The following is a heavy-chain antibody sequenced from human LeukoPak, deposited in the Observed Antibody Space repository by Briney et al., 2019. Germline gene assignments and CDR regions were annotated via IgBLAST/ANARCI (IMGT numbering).Heavy chain of an antibody. CDR1: GGSFSRYY. J-gene: IGHJ4*03. V-gene: IGHV4-34*01. D-gene: IGHD5-24*01. Sequence: SETLSLTCAVYGGSFSRYYWSWIRQSPGKGLEWIAEIDHRGDTNYSPSVKTRVTISVDTYKNQFSLKVRSLSAADTAVYYCARGATISETGYFDFWGQGTLVTVSS. CDR3: ARGATISETGYFDF. CDR2: IDHRGDT.